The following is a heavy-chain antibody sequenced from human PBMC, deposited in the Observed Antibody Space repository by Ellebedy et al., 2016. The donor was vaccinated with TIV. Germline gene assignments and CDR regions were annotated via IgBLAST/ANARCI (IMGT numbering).Heavy chain of an antibody. CDR2: ISAYNGNT. J-gene: IGHJ4*02. CDR3: AIVLRGAAFDY. CDR1: GYTFTSYG. D-gene: IGHD1-26*01. Sequence: AASVKVSCKASGYTFTSYGISWVRQAPGQGLEWMGWISAYNGNTNYAQKLQGRVTMTTDTSTSTAYMELRSLRSEDTAVYYCAIVLRGAAFDYWGQGTLVTVSS. V-gene: IGHV1-18*01.